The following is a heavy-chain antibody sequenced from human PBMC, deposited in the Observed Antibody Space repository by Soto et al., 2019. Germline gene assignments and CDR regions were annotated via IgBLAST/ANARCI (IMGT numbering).Heavy chain of an antibody. D-gene: IGHD3-9*01. V-gene: IGHV1-69*13. CDR2: IIPIFGTA. J-gene: IGHJ6*02. CDR3: ANEARVLRSFDWLLYAPPYYYGMDV. Sequence: SVKVSCKASGGTFSSYAISWVRQAPGQGLEWMGGIIPIFGTANYAQKFQGRVTITADESTSTAYMELSSLRSEDTAVYYCANEARVLRSFDWLLYAPPYYYGMDVWGQGTTVTVSS. CDR1: GGTFSSYA.